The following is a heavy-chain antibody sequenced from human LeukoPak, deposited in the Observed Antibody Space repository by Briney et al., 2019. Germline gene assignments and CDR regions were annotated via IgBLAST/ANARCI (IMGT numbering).Heavy chain of an antibody. J-gene: IGHJ4*02. CDR2: IKTSSSDM. CDR3: AIEYSSSSGPDY. D-gene: IGHD6-6*01. Sequence: GGSLRLSCAASGFIFSDYSMNWVRQAPGKGLEWISYIKTSSSDMYYADSVKGRFITSRDNAKNLLYLQMNSLRAEDTAVYYCAIEYSSSSGPDYWGQGTLVTVSS. CDR1: GFIFSDYS. V-gene: IGHV3-21*05.